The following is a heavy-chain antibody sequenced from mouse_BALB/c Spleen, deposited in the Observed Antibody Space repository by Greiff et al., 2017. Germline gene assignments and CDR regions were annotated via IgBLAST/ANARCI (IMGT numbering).Heavy chain of an antibody. CDR3: ASPYDAGDYYAMDY. CDR1: GYTFTEYI. Sequence: QVQLKESGAELVKPGASVKLSCKASGYTFTEYIIHWVKQRSGQGLEWIGWFYPGSGSIKYNEKFKDKATLTADKSSSTVYMELSRLTSEDSAVYFCASPYDAGDYYAMDYWGQGTSVTVSS. CDR2: FYPGSGSI. D-gene: IGHD2-14*01. V-gene: IGHV1-62-2*01. J-gene: IGHJ4*01.